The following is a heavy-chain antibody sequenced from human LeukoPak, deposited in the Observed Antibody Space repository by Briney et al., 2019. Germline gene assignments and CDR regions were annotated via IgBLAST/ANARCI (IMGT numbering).Heavy chain of an antibody. CDR3: ARSAFTTGRFDY. J-gene: IGHJ4*02. V-gene: IGHV4-31*03. Sequence: PSETLSLTCTVSGDSMSSGSCYWSWIRQHPGKGLEWIGYIFYSGRTYYNPSLKSRFTISIDTSKELFSLNLTSVTAADTAVYYCARSAFTTGRFDYWAQNTLHTVSS. CDR1: GDSMSSGSCY. CDR2: IFYSGRT. D-gene: IGHD3-10*01.